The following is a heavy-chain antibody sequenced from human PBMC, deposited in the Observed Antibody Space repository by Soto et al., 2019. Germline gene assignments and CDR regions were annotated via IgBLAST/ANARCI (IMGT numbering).Heavy chain of an antibody. CDR1: GGSISSSAFK. D-gene: IGHD2-2*01. Sequence: SETLSLTCTVSGGSISSSAFKWGWIRQAPGKGLEWIGSIYYSGTTYYNPSLKSRVTISVDTSKNQFSLKVNSMTAADTAVYYCARHASAPVPSRLDLWGEGTQVSVSS. CDR3: ARHASAPVPSRLDL. CDR2: IYYSGTT. J-gene: IGHJ5*02. V-gene: IGHV4-39*01.